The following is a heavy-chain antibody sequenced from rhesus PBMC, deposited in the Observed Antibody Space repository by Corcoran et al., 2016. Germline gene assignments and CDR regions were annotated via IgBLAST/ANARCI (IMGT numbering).Heavy chain of an antibody. CDR3: ARGQLEPFDY. CDR1: GYSISSGYY. V-gene: IGHV4-122*02. D-gene: IGHD6-25*01. CDR2: ITYSGST. J-gene: IGHJ4*01. Sequence: QVQLQESGPGLVKPSETLSLTCAVSGYSISSGYYWSWIRQPPGKGLEWIGYITYSGSTTSNPSLKSRVTISSATAKNQFSLKLSSVTAADTAVYYCARGQLEPFDYWGQGVLVTVSS.